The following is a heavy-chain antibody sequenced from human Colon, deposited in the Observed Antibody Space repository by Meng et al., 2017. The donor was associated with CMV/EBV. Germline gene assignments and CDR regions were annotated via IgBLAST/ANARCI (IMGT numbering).Heavy chain of an antibody. CDR3: ARGRRYCSNSRCYFFDH. V-gene: IGHV3-66*02. Sequence: GESLKISCAGSGLTLSSMYMHWVRQAPGKGLEWVSVFYSGNSTDYADSLKGRFTVSRDNSKNTLYLQMNSLRVEDTGIYYCARGRRYCSNSRCYFFDHWGQGTLVTVSS. CDR2: FYSGNST. J-gene: IGHJ4*02. D-gene: IGHD2-8*01. CDR1: GLTLSSMY.